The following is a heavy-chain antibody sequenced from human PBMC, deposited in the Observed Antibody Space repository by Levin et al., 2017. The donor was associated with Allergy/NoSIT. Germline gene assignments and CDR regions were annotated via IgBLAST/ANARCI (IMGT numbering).Heavy chain of an antibody. V-gene: IGHV3-30*18. CDR2: ISYDGSNK. CDR1: GFTFSSYG. CDR3: AKVATLNYGEDAFDI. D-gene: IGHD4-17*01. Sequence: LSLTCAASGFTFSSYGMHWVRQAPGKGLEWVAVISYDGSNKYYADSVKGRFTISRDNSKNTLYLQMNSLRAEDTAVYYCAKVATLNYGEDAFDIWGQGTMVTVSS. J-gene: IGHJ3*02.